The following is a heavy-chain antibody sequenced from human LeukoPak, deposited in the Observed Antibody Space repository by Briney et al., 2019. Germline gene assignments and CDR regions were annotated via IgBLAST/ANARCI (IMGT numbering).Heavy chain of an antibody. Sequence: PGGSLRLSCAASGFTFSSYWMHWVRQAPGKGLVWVSRINFDGSSTNYADSVKGRFSISRDNAKNTLYLQMNSLRAEDTAVYYCVRAGPPHYYSDYWGQGTLVTVSS. CDR3: VRAGPPHYYSDY. CDR1: GFTFSSYW. J-gene: IGHJ4*02. CDR2: INFDGSST. V-gene: IGHV3-74*01.